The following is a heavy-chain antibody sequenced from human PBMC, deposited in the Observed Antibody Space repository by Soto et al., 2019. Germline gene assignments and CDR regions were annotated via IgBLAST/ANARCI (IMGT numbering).Heavy chain of an antibody. J-gene: IGHJ4*02. CDR3: AILAGDPHYDY. CDR1: GYRFTNYW. Sequence: VESLKISCKGSGYRFTNYWIGWVRQMPGKGLEWMGIIYPGDSDTTYSPSFQDHVTISADKSISTAYLQWSSLKASDTAIYYCAILAGDPHYDYWGQGALVTASS. V-gene: IGHV5-51*01. D-gene: IGHD2-21*01. CDR2: IYPGDSDT.